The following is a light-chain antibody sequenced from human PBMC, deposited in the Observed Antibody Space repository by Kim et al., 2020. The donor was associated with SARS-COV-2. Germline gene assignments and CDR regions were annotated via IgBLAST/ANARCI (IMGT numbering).Light chain of an antibody. CDR1: QSISSW. V-gene: IGKV1-5*03. CDR2: KAS. J-gene: IGKJ1*01. CDR3: QQYQSYWT. Sequence: DIQMTQSPSTLSASVGDRVTITCRASQSISSWLAWYQQKPGKAPKVLIYKASTLQSGVPSRFGGSGSGTEFTLTISSLQPDDFATYYCQQYQSYWTFGQGTKVDIK.